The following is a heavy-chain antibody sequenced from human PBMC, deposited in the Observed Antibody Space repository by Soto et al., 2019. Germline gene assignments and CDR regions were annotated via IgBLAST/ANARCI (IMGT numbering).Heavy chain of an antibody. J-gene: IGHJ4*02. CDR2: IYYSGST. CDR3: ARYGSTPGSGDYYLWY. D-gene: IGHD3-22*01. Sequence: SETLSLTCTVSGGSISSYYWSWIRQPPGKGLEWIGYIYYSGSTNYNPSLKSRVTISVDTSKNQFSLKVNSVTAADTAVYYCARYGSTPGSGDYYLWYWGQGTLVTVSS. CDR1: GGSISSYY. V-gene: IGHV4-59*01.